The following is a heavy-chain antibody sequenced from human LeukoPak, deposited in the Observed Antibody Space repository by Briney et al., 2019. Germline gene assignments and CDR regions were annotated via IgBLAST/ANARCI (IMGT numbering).Heavy chain of an antibody. D-gene: IGHD3-3*01. Sequence: GGSLRLSCAASGFTFREHYMDWVRQAPGKGVGRVARTRNKANSYTTEYAASVKGRSPVSRDASKNSLHLQMNSLKTEDTAVYYCARASGNSTIRYYFDNWGQATLVTVSS. V-gene: IGHV3-72*01. J-gene: IGHJ4*02. CDR1: GFTFREHY. CDR3: ARASGNSTIRYYFDN. CDR2: TRNKANSYTT.